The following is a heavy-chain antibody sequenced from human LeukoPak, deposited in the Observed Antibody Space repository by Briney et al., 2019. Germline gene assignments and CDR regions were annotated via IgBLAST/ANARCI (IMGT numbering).Heavy chain of an antibody. CDR2: ISFSGST. CDR1: GGSISSHY. Sequence: SETLSLTCTVSGGSISSHYWSWIRQPPGKGLEWIGYISFSGSTNYNPPLKSRVTISVDTSKNQFSLKLSSVTAADTAVYYCARDLSGEYFQYWGQGTLVTVSS. V-gene: IGHV4-59*11. D-gene: IGHD1-14*01. CDR3: ARDLSGEYFQY. J-gene: IGHJ1*01.